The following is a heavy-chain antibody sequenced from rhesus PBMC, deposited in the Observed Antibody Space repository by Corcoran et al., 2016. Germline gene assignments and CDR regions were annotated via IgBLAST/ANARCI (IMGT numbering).Heavy chain of an antibody. Sequence: EVPLVESGGGLAKPGGSLSSYCAASGFPFSNYWMYWVRQAPGKGLEWISAINSAGSSTYYADSVKGRFTITRENAKNTLYLQMDSLRAEDTAVYYCARDNGNYFDYWGQGVLVTVSS. V-gene: IGHV3-28*02. CDR2: INSAGSST. D-gene: IGHD4-29*01. CDR1: GFPFSNYW. J-gene: IGHJ4*01. CDR3: ARDNGNYFDY.